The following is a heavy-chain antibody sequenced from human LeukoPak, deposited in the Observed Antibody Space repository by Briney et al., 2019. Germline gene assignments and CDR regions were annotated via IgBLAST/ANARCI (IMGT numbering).Heavy chain of an antibody. CDR1: GGSFSGYY. J-gene: IGHJ4*02. Sequence: PSETLSLTCAVYGGSFSGYYWSWIRQPPGKGLEWIGEINHSGSTNYNPSLKSRVTISVDTSKNQFSLKLSSVTAADTAVYYCARLSDPTDTGGLFDYWGQGTLVTVSS. CDR2: INHSGST. V-gene: IGHV4-34*01. CDR3: ARLSDPTDTGGLFDY. D-gene: IGHD2-8*02.